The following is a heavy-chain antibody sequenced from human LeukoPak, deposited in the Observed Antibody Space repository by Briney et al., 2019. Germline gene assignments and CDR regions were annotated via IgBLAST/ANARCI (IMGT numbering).Heavy chain of an antibody. CDR2: IRYDGSNK. J-gene: IGHJ4*02. CDR3: ARGGYGAHMG. V-gene: IGHV3-30*02. CDR1: GFTFSSYG. Sequence: GGSLRLSCAASGFTFSSYGMHWVRQAPGKGLEWVAFIRYDGSNKYYADSVKGRFTISRDNAKTTLYLQMNSLRDEDTAVYYCARGGYGAHMGWGQGTLVTVSS. D-gene: IGHD4/OR15-4a*01.